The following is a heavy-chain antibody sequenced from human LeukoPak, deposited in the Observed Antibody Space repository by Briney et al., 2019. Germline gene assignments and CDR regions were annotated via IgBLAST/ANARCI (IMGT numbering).Heavy chain of an antibody. CDR1: GYTFTSYD. CDR3: ARPLNYYDSSGYWFDP. J-gene: IGHJ5*02. CDR2: MNPNSGNT. Sequence: ASVKVSCKASGYTFTSYDINWVRQATGQGLEWMGWMNPNSGNTGYAQKFQGRVTMTRNTSISTAYMELSSLRSEDTAMYYCARPLNYYDSSGYWFDPWGQGTLVTVSS. V-gene: IGHV1-8*01. D-gene: IGHD3-22*01.